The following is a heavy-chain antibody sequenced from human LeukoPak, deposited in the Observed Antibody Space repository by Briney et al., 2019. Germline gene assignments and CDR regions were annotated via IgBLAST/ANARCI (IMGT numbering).Heavy chain of an antibody. CDR3: ARLGGDYRTDV. Sequence: PSETLSLTCTVSGGSISCYYWNWIRQPPGKGLEWIGYIYYSGGTNYNPSLKSRVTISVDTSKKQFSLILSSVTAADTAVYYCARLGGDYRTDVWGQGTTVTVSS. CDR2: IYYSGGT. CDR1: GGSISCYY. V-gene: IGHV4-59*08. J-gene: IGHJ6*02. D-gene: IGHD2-21*01.